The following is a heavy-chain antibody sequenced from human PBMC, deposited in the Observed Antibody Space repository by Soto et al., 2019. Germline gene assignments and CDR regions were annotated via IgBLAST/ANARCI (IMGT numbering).Heavy chain of an antibody. CDR3: AKGGLVVVYYFDY. V-gene: IGHV3-23*01. CDR2: ISGSGGST. CDR1: GFTFRSYA. Sequence: EVQLLESGGGLVQPGGSLRLSCAASGFTFRSYAMSWVRQAPGKGLEWVSAISGSGGSTYYADSVKGRFTISRDNSKKTLYLQMNSLRAEDTAVYYCAKGGLVVVYYFDYWGQGTLVTVSS. D-gene: IGHD2-15*01. J-gene: IGHJ4*02.